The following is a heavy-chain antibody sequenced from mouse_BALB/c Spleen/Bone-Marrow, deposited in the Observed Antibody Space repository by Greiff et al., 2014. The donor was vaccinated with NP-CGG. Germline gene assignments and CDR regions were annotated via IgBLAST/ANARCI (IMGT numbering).Heavy chain of an antibody. CDR3: TSYGAWFAY. CDR2: IYPGSGST. Sequence: LQQPESELVRPGASVKLSCKASGYTFTSYWMHWVKQRPGQGLEWIGNIYPGSGSTNYDEKFKSKATLTVDTSSSTAYMQLSSLTSEDSAVYYCTSYGAWFAYWGQGTLVTVST. D-gene: IGHD1-1*01. J-gene: IGHJ3*01. V-gene: IGHV1S22*01. CDR1: GYTFTSYW.